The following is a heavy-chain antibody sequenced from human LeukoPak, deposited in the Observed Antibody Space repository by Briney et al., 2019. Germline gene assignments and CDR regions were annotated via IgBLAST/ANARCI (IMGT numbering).Heavy chain of an antibody. CDR1: GFTFSSYA. CDR3: AKEDTAGSTGSADY. CDR2: ISGSGDST. Sequence: GGSLRLSCAASGFTFSSYAMSWVRQAPGKGLEWVSVISGSGDSTYYADSVKGRFTISRDNSKNTLYLHMNSLRAEDTAVYFCAKEDTAGSTGSADYWGQGTPVTVSS. J-gene: IGHJ4*02. D-gene: IGHD2-2*01. V-gene: IGHV3-23*01.